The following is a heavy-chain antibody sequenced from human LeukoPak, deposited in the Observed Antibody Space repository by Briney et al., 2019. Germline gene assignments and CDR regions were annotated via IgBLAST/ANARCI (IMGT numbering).Heavy chain of an antibody. CDR3: AKEVTPYPQVITCFDY. CDR1: GFTFGSHA. CDR2: IDGDGTNT. J-gene: IGHJ4*02. Sequence: GGSLRLSCAASGFTFGSHAMTWVRQAPGKGLEWVSGIDGDGTNTYYADSVKGRFTVSRDNSKNTLYLQMNSLRANDTAVYFCAKEVTPYPQVITCFDYWGQGSLVTVSS. V-gene: IGHV3-23*01. D-gene: IGHD3-22*01.